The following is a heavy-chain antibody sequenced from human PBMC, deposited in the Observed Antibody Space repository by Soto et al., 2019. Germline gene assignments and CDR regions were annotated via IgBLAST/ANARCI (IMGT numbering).Heavy chain of an antibody. CDR3: ARDYRWYIDL. J-gene: IGHJ2*01. Sequence: QVQLVESGGGVVQSGGSLRLSCAASGFTFGNFGIHWVRQAPGKGLEWVAFIWHDGSNQYYTDSVKGRFTISRENSRNTVSLQMNSLGGEDTDVYLCARDYRWYIDLWGRGTLVTFSS. CDR2: IWHDGSNQ. V-gene: IGHV3-33*01. D-gene: IGHD3-16*02. CDR1: GFTFGNFG.